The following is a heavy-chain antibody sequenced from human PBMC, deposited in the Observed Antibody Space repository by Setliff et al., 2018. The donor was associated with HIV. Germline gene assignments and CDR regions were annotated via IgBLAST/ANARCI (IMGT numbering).Heavy chain of an antibody. D-gene: IGHD3-22*01. CDR2: INEDGNKK. CDR1: RFSFSTFW. J-gene: IGHJ3*02. CDR3: AGVKSITMVVVVIVDAFDI. Sequence: GGSLRLSCATSRFSFSTFWMTWVRQAPGKGLEWIANINEDGNKKYHAGSVWGRFTIARGNAKNSLYLQMNSLRDEDTAVYYCAGVKSITMVVVVIVDAFDIWGRGTMVTVSS. V-gene: IGHV3-7*01.